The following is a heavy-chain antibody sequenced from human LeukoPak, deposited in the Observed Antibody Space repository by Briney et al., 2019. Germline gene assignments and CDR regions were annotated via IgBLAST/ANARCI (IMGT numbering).Heavy chain of an antibody. J-gene: IGHJ4*02. CDR1: GFTFADYA. D-gene: IGHD1-26*01. CDR3: ATYSGAHHKTFDY. CDR2: ISGSGGST. Sequence: GGSLRLSCAASGFTFADYAMSWVRQAPGKGLEWVSGISGSGGSTYYADSVKGRFTVSRDNFKNTLFLQMSSLRAEDTAMYYCATYSGAHHKTFDYWGQGTLVTVSS. V-gene: IGHV3-23*01.